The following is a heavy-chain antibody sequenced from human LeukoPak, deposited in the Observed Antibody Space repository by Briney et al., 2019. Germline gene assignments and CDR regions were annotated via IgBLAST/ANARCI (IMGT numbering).Heavy chain of an antibody. D-gene: IGHD3-10*01. J-gene: IGHJ4*02. Sequence: GKSLRLSCAASGFTFSTYGMHWVRQAPGKGLEWVTFISHDGSKIFYIDSVKGRFTISRDNSKNTLYLQMNSLRPEDTGVYFCAKDSSRFGELLSSFDYWGQGTLLTVSS. CDR3: AKDSSRFGELLSSFDY. V-gene: IGHV3-30*18. CDR1: GFTFSTYG. CDR2: ISHDGSKI.